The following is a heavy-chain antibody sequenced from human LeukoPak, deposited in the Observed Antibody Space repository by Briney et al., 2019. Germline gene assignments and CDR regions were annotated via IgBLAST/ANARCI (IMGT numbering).Heavy chain of an antibody. V-gene: IGHV1-69*13. CDR1: GGTFSSYA. Sequence: SVKVSCKASGGTFSSYAISWVRQAPGQGLEWMGGIIPIFGTANYAQKFQGRVTITADESTSTAYMEVSSLRSEDTAVYYCARANQKWLVPDAFDIWGQGTLVTVSS. J-gene: IGHJ3*02. CDR2: IIPIFGTA. CDR3: ARANQKWLVPDAFDI. D-gene: IGHD6-19*01.